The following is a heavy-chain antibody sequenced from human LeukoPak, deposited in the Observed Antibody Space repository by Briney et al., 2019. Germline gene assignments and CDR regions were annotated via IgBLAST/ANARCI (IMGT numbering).Heavy chain of an antibody. J-gene: IGHJ4*02. Sequence: SETLSLTCTVSGGSISSYYWTWIRQPPGKGLKWIGYIYYSGSTNYNPSLKSRVTMSVDSSKNQFSLKLSSVTAADTAVYYCARFCGGGSCVDYWGQGTLVTVSS. V-gene: IGHV4-59*08. CDR2: IYYSGST. D-gene: IGHD2-15*01. CDR1: GGSISSYY. CDR3: ARFCGGGSCVDY.